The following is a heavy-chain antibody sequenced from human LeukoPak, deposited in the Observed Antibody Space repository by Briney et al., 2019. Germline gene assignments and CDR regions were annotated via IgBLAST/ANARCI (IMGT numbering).Heavy chain of an antibody. CDR3: TRAIRSTGTDY. CDR1: GFTFSSYA. Sequence: GGSLRLSCAASGFTFSSYAMHWVRQAPGKGLEWVSSITSNGSKTFHSDVLMGRFTISRDNAKNSLYLQMSGLRAEDTAVYYCTRAIRSTGTDYWGQGTLVTVSS. J-gene: IGHJ4*02. V-gene: IGHV3-21*01. D-gene: IGHD1/OR15-1a*01. CDR2: ITSNGSKT.